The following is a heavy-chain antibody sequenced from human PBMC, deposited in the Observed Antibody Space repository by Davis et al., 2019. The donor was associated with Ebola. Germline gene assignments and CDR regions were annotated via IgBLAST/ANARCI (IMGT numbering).Heavy chain of an antibody. CDR3: ARWHYDSSGSYYLDY. J-gene: IGHJ4*02. D-gene: IGHD3-22*01. CDR1: AFTFNTYG. Sequence: GESLKISCAASAFTFNTYGMSWVRQAPGKGLEWVSAINWNGVNTYYADSVKGRFTISRDNAKNSLYLQMNSLRVEDTALYYCARWHYDSSGSYYLDYWGQGTLVTVSS. V-gene: IGHV3-20*04. CDR2: INWNGVNT.